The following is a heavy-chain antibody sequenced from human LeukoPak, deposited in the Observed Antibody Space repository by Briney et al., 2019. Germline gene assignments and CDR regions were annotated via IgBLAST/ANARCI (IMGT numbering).Heavy chain of an antibody. CDR3: ARRWNYGRNYYIDV. V-gene: IGHV4-34*01. CDR1: GGSFSNYY. D-gene: IGHD1-7*01. CDR2: INDSGRI. Sequence: SETLSLTCAVYGGSFSNYYWSWIRQPPGKGLEWIGEINDSGRINYNPSLLSRVTVSVEPSKNQFSLGLTSVTATDTAVYYCARRWNYGRNYYIDVWGKGATVSVSS. J-gene: IGHJ6*03.